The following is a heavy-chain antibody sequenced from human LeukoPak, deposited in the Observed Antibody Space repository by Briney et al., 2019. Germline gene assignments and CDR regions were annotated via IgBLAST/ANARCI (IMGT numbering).Heavy chain of an antibody. CDR1: GFTFSSYW. CDR2: INSDGSST. D-gene: IGHD3-10*01. V-gene: IGHV3-74*01. Sequence: PGGSLRLSCAASGFTFSSYWMHWVRQAPGKGLVWVSRINSDGSSTSYADSVKGRFTISRDNAKNTLYLQMNSLRAEDTAVYYCASGGPDVDAFDIWGQGTMVTVSS. CDR3: ASGGPDVDAFDI. J-gene: IGHJ3*02.